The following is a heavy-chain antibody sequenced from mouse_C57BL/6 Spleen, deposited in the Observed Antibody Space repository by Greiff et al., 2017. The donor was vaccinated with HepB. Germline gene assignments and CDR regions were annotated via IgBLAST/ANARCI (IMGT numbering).Heavy chain of an antibody. CDR1: GFNIKDDY. CDR2: IDPENGDT. J-gene: IGHJ2*01. Sequence: VQLQQSGAELVRPGASVKLSCTASGFNIKDDYMHWVKQRPEQGLEWIGWIDPENGDTEYASKFQGKATITADTSSNTAYLHLSSLTSEDTAVYYCTLTTVVATYYFDYWGQGTTLTVSS. V-gene: IGHV14-4*01. D-gene: IGHD1-1*01. CDR3: TLTTVVATYYFDY.